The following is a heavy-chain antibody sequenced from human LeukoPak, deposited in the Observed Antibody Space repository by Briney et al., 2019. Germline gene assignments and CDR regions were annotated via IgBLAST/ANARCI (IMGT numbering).Heavy chain of an antibody. CDR2: IRYDGSNK. V-gene: IGHV3-30*02. CDR1: GFTFSSYG. CDR3: AKDYGDYDYFDY. D-gene: IGHD4-17*01. Sequence: PGGSLRLSCAASGFTFSSYGMHWVRQAPGKGLEWVAFIRYDGSNKYYADSVKGRFTISRDNSKNTLYLQMNSLRAEDRAVYYCAKDYGDYDYFDYWGQGTLVTVSS. J-gene: IGHJ4*02.